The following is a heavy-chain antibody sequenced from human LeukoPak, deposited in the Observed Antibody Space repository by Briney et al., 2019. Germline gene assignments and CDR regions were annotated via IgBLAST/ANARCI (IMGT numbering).Heavy chain of an antibody. D-gene: IGHD3-9*01. J-gene: IGHJ2*01. Sequence: ASVKVSCKASGYTFTSYAMHWVRQAPGQRLEWMGWINAGNGNTKYSQKFQGRATITRDTSASTAYMELSSLRSEDTAVYYCARGRVYDILTGYPRGYFDLWGRGTLVTVSS. CDR2: INAGNGNT. V-gene: IGHV1-3*01. CDR1: GYTFTSYA. CDR3: ARGRVYDILTGYPRGYFDL.